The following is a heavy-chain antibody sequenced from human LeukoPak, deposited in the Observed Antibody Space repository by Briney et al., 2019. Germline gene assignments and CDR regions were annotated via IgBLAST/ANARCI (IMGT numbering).Heavy chain of an antibody. CDR2: VSYDGSNK. CDR1: GFTFSSYD. J-gene: IGHJ4*02. CDR3: AKEGSNGDFDY. Sequence: GGSLRLSCAASGFTFSSYDMHWVRQAPGKGLEWVTVVSYDGSNKYYGDSVKGRFTISRDNSKNTLYLKMNSLRAEDTAVYYCAKEGSNGDFDYWGQGTLVTVSS. D-gene: IGHD1-26*01. V-gene: IGHV3-30*18.